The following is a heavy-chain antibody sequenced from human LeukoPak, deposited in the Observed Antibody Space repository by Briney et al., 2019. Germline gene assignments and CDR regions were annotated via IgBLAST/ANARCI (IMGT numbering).Heavy chain of an antibody. CDR2: ISGSGGST. D-gene: IGHD3-3*01. J-gene: IGHJ4*02. V-gene: IGHV3-23*01. Sequence: GGSLRLSCAASGFTFSSYAMSWARQAPGKGLEWVSAISGSGGSTYYADSVKGRFTISRDNSKNTLYLQMNSLRAEDTAVYYCAKIKLRFLEWSYFDYWGQGTLVTVSS. CDR1: GFTFSSYA. CDR3: AKIKLRFLEWSYFDY.